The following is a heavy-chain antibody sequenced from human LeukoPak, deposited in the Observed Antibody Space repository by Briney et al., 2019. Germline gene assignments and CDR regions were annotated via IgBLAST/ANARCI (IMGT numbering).Heavy chain of an antibody. D-gene: IGHD2-15*01. Sequence: GGSLRLSCAASGFTFSSYAMSWVRQTPGKGLEWVSAISGSGGSTYYADSVQGRFTISRDNSIYTLYPQMNSLRAEDTAVYYCANTPARWLRLEAFDYWGRGTLVTVSS. J-gene: IGHJ4*02. CDR1: GFTFSSYA. V-gene: IGHV3-23*01. CDR2: ISGSGGST. CDR3: ANTPARWLRLEAFDY.